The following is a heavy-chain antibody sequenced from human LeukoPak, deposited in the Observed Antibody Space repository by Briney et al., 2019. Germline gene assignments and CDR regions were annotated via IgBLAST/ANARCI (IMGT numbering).Heavy chain of an antibody. V-gene: IGHV3-64D*06. CDR1: GFTFSSYA. CDR2: ISSNGGNT. CDR3: VKEFGTGSSGWYVSYFDY. J-gene: IGHJ4*02. D-gene: IGHD6-19*01. Sequence: GGSLRLSCSASGFTFSSYAMHWVRQAPGKGLEYVSAISSNGGNTYYADSVKGRFTISRDNSKNTLYLQMSSLRAEDTAVYYCVKEFGTGSSGWYVSYFDYWGQGTLVTVSS.